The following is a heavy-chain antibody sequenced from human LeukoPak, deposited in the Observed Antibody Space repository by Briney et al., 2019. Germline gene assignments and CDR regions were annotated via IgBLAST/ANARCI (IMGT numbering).Heavy chain of an antibody. V-gene: IGHV4-34*01. Sequence: NPSETLSLTCAVYGGSFTRYYWTWIRQPPGKGLEWIGEINHSGSTNYNPSLKSRVTISVDTSKNQFFLKLSSVTAADTAVYYCARSPDMGAMEYFDYWGQGTLVTVSS. CDR1: GGSFTRYY. J-gene: IGHJ4*02. CDR3: ARSPDMGAMEYFDY. D-gene: IGHD1-26*01. CDR2: INHSGST.